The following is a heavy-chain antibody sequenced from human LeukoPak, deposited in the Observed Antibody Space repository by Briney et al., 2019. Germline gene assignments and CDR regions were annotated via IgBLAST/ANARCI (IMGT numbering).Heavy chain of an antibody. D-gene: IGHD4-17*01. V-gene: IGHV4-39*01. CDR2: IYYRGST. CDR1: GGSISISNYY. Sequence: SETLSLTCTVSGGSISISNYYWGWIRQPTGKGLEWIGAIYYRGSTYYNPSLKRRVTMSVDTSTNQFSLKLSSVTAAGTALYYCARQGLRLTSDYWGQGTLVTVSS. J-gene: IGHJ4*02. CDR3: ARQGLRLTSDY.